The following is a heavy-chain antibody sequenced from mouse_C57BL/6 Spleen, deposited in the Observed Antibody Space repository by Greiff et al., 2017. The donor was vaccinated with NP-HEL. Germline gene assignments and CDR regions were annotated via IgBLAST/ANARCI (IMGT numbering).Heavy chain of an antibody. V-gene: IGHV1-39*01. J-gene: IGHJ4*01. D-gene: IGHD1-1*01. CDR2: INPNYGTT. CDR3: ARRFDYGSMGAMDY. Sequence: VQLKESGPELVKPGASVKISCKASGYSFTDYNMNWVKQSNGKSLEWIGVINPNYGTTSYNQKFKGKATLTVDQSSSTAYMQLNSLTSEDSAVYYCARRFDYGSMGAMDYWGQGTSVTVSS. CDR1: GYSFTDYN.